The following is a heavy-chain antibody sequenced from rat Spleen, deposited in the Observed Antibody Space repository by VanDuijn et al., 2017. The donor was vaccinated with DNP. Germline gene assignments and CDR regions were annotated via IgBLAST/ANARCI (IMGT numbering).Heavy chain of an antibody. D-gene: IGHD1-8*01. J-gene: IGHJ2*01. CDR1: GFTFSDYA. CDR3: AGRANYNIYNYFDF. CDR2: IIFDGSSS. V-gene: IGHV5-17*01. Sequence: EVQLVESGGGLVQPGNSLKLSCAASGFTFSDYAMTWVRQSPRKGLEWLATIIFDGSSSFYRDSVKGRFTIPTNNARSTLFLQMDSLGSEDTATYYCAGRANYNIYNYFDFWGQGVMVTVSS.